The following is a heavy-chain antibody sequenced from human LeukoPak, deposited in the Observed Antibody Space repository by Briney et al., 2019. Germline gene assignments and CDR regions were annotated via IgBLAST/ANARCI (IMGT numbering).Heavy chain of an antibody. D-gene: IGHD3-22*01. CDR1: GYTFTSYY. J-gene: IGHJ1*01. CDR3: ASVRYYYDSSGYFQH. Sequence: GASAKVSCKASGYTFTSYYMHWVRQAPGQGLEWMGIINPSGGSTSYAQKFQGRVTMTRDTSTSTVYMELSSLRSEDTAVYYCASVRYYYDSSGYFQHWGQGTLVTVSS. V-gene: IGHV1-46*01. CDR2: INPSGGST.